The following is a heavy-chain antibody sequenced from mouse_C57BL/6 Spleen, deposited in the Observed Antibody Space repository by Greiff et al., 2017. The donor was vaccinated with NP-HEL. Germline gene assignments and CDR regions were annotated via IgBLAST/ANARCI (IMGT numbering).Heavy chain of an antibody. D-gene: IGHD1-1*02. J-gene: IGHJ3*01. CDR3: ERGKTFGLVA. Sequence: QVQLQQPGAELVRPGSSVKLSCKASGYTFTSYWMDWVKQRPGQGLEWIGNIYPSDSETHYNQKFKDKATLTVDKSSSTAYMQLSSLTSEDSAVYYCERGKTFGLVAWGQGTLVTVSA. CDR1: GYTFTSYW. V-gene: IGHV1-61*01. CDR2: IYPSDSET.